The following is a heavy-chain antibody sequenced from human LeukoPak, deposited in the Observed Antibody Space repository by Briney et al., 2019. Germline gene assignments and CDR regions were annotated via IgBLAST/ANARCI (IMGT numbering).Heavy chain of an antibody. V-gene: IGHV3-23*01. CDR3: ATNSGVSWGVFDL. CDR2: FGCTGGRT. CDR1: GFTFSTYD. Sequence: AGGSLRLSCAASGFTFSTYDMTWVRQAPGKGLEWISTFGCTGGRTFYADSVKGRFTISRDNSKNTLYLQMNSLRAEDTALYYCATNSGVSWGVFDLWGQGTLVTVS. D-gene: IGHD2-15*01. J-gene: IGHJ4*02.